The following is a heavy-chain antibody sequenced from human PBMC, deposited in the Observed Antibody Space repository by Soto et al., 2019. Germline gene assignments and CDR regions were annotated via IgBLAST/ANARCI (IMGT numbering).Heavy chain of an antibody. CDR3: ATSYGSGYRAFDY. V-gene: IGHV1-69*02. CDR1: GDTFSFYT. J-gene: IGHJ4*02. CDR2: VNPILSMS. D-gene: IGHD3-10*01. Sequence: QVQMVQSGAEVKKPGSSVKVSCKASGDTFSFYTINWVRQAPGLGLEWMGRVNPILSMSNYAQKFKGRVTMTADKSTSTAYMELRSLRSEDTAFYYCATSYGSGYRAFDYWGQGALVTVSS.